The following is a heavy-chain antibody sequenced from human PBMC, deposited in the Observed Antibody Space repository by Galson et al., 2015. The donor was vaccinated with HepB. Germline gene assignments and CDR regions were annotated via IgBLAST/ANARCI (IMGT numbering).Heavy chain of an antibody. D-gene: IGHD3-3*01. Sequence: SVKVSCKASGSTFTSYYIHWVRQAPGQGLEWMGIINPSSGNTNYAQKFQGRVTMTRDTSTSTVYMELSSLRSEDTAIYYCARTGFGVDHYTDYWGQGTLVTVSS. CDR3: ARTGFGVDHYTDY. J-gene: IGHJ4*02. V-gene: IGHV1-46*01. CDR1: GSTFTSYY. CDR2: INPSSGNT.